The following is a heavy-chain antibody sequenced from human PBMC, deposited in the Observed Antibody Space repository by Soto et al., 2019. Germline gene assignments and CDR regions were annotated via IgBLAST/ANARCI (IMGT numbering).Heavy chain of an antibody. V-gene: IGHV1-2*04. D-gene: IGHD5-12*01. J-gene: IGHJ6*02. CDR1: GYTFTGYY. Sequence: ASVKVSCKASGYTFTGYYMHWVRQAPGQGLEWMGWINPNSGGTNYAQKFQGWVTMTRDTSISTAYMELSRLRSDDPAVYYCARDQSGYDIYGMDVWGQGTTVTVSS. CDR2: INPNSGGT. CDR3: ARDQSGYDIYGMDV.